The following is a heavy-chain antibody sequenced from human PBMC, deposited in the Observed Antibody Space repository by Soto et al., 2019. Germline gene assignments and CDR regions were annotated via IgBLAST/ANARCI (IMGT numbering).Heavy chain of an antibody. J-gene: IGHJ3*02. CDR2: IYYSGFT. CDR3: ARLYLFYDFLTGTQMYAFDI. CDR1: GFTFSSYW. D-gene: IGHD3-9*01. Sequence: GSLRLSCAASGFTFSSYWMSWIRQSPGKGLEWIGYIYYSGFTNYNPSYKSRVTISVDTSKNQFSLKLSSVTAADTAVFYCARLYLFYDFLTGTQMYAFDIWGQGTMVTVS. V-gene: IGHV4-59*01.